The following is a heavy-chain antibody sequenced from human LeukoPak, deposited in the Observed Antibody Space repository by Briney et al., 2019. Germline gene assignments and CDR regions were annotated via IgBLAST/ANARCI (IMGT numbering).Heavy chain of an antibody. Sequence: PSETLSLTCTVSGGSISSSSYYWGWIRQPPGKGLEWIGSIYYSGSTYYNPSLKSRVTISVDTSKNQFSLKLSSVTAADTAVYYCARNYYDSSGYYSTWGQGTLVTVSS. V-gene: IGHV4-39*07. J-gene: IGHJ5*02. CDR1: GGSISSSSYY. D-gene: IGHD3-22*01. CDR3: ARNYYDSSGYYST. CDR2: IYYSGST.